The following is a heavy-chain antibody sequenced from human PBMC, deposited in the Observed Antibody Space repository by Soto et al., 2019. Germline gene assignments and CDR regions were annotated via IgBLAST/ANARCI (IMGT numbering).Heavy chain of an antibody. V-gene: IGHV3-66*01. CDR3: ARGYWVEGYGAGTYFDY. CDR2: IYSGSTT. CDR1: GLSVSSNY. Sequence: EVLLVESGGGLVQPGGSLRLPCAPSGLSVSSNYMSWVRQAPGKGLEWVSVIYSGSTTHYADSVKGRFTISRDSSRNTLYLQMNSLRVEDTAVYYCARGYWVEGYGAGTYFDYWGQGTLVTVSS. D-gene: IGHD3-16*01. J-gene: IGHJ4*02.